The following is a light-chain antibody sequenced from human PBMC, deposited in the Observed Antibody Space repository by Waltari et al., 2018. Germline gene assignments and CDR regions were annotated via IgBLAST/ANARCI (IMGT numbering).Light chain of an antibody. J-gene: IGLJ2*01. V-gene: IGLV1-51*01. CDR1: GSNIGNNY. Sequence: QSVLTQPPSVSAAPGQTVAISCSGSGSNIGNNYVSWYQQLPGTAPKLLIYDNNKRPSGIPDRFSGSKSGTSGTLGITGLQTGDEADYYCGTWDSSLNGVIFGGGTKLTVL. CDR3: GTWDSSLNGVI. CDR2: DNN.